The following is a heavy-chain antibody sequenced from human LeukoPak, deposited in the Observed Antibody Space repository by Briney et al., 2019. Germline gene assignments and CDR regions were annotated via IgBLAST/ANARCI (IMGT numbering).Heavy chain of an antibody. Sequence: ASVKVSCKASGYTFTSYYMHWVRQAPGQGLEWMGIINPSGGSTSYAQKFQGRVTITRNTSISTAYMELSSLRSEDTAVYYCARPEENDAFDIWGQGTMVTVSS. CDR2: INPSGGST. CDR3: ARPEENDAFDI. J-gene: IGHJ3*02. V-gene: IGHV1-46*01. CDR1: GYTFTSYY. D-gene: IGHD1-14*01.